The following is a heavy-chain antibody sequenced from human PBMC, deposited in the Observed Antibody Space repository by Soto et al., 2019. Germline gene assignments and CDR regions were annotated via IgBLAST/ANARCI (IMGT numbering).Heavy chain of an antibody. Sequence: PGGSLRLSCATSGFPFNDYYMTWIRQAPGKGLEWLSRISPKSTFRTYADSVKGRFTISRDNTESSLFLQMNSLGVDDTAVYSCVRGGGGGLFEHWGQGVLVTVSS. CDR2: ISPKSTFR. CDR1: GFPFNDYY. CDR3: VRGGGGGLFEH. V-gene: IGHV3-11*06. J-gene: IGHJ4*02. D-gene: IGHD2-21*01.